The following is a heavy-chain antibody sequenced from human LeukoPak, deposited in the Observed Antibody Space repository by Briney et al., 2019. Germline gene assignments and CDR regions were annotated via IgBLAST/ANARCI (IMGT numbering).Heavy chain of an antibody. Sequence: SETLSLTCTVSGGSISSSSYYWGWIRQPPGKGLEWIGYIYYSGSTNYNPSLKSRVTISVDTSKNQFSLKLSSVTAADTAVYYCARGGRYSSSSDFDYWGQGTLVTVSS. CDR3: ARGGRYSSSSDFDY. V-gene: IGHV4-61*05. CDR1: GGSISSSSYY. D-gene: IGHD6-6*01. CDR2: IYYSGST. J-gene: IGHJ4*02.